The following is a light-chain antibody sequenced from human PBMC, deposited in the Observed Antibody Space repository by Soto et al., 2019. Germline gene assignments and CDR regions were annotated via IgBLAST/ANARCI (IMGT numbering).Light chain of an antibody. CDR1: SSDVGSYNL. V-gene: IGLV2-23*01. J-gene: IGLJ1*01. Sequence: QSVLTQPASVSGSPGQWITFSCTGTSSDVGSYNLVPWYQQHPGKAPKLMIYEGSKRPSGVSNRFSGSKSGNTASLTISGLQAEDEADYYCCSYAGSTTYVFGTGTKVTV. CDR2: EGS. CDR3: CSYAGSTTYV.